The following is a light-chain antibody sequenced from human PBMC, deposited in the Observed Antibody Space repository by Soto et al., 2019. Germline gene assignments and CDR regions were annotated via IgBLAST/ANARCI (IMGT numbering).Light chain of an antibody. V-gene: IGLV2-14*03. Sequence: QSALTQPASVSGSPGQSITISCTGTSSDVVGYNYVSWYQHHPGKAPKLMIYDVSNRPSGVSNRFSGSKSGNTASLTISGLQPEDEADSYCSSYTTSNTRQIVFGTGTKVPVL. CDR2: DVS. CDR1: SSDVVGYNY. CDR3: SSYTTSNTRQIV. J-gene: IGLJ1*01.